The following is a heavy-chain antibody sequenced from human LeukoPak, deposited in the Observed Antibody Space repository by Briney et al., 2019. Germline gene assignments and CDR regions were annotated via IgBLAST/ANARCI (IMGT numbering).Heavy chain of an antibody. D-gene: IGHD3-22*01. CDR2: ISSSSSSI. CDR1: GFTYSSYA. CDR3: ARDRSYYVSSGYWTFDY. J-gene: IGHJ4*02. Sequence: GGSLRLSCAASGFTYSSYAMSWVRQAPGKGLEWVSYISSSSSSIYYADSVKGRFTISRDNAKNSLYLQMNSLRAEDAAVYYCARDRSYYVSSGYWTFDYWGQGTLVTVSS. V-gene: IGHV3-48*01.